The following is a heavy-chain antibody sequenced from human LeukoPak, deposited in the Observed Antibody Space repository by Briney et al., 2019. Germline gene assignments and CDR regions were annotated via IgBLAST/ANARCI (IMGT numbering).Heavy chain of an antibody. CDR1: GGTFSGYA. Sequence: SVKVSCKASGGTFSGYAINWLRQAPGQGLEWMGRIMPMLGIAKYAQKFQGRVTIIADKSTSTAYMELSSLRSEDTAVYYCVTNSNKQPPAVGHFDYWGQGTLVTVSS. CDR2: IMPMLGIA. D-gene: IGHD6-13*01. CDR3: VTNSNKQPPAVGHFDY. J-gene: IGHJ4*02. V-gene: IGHV1-69*04.